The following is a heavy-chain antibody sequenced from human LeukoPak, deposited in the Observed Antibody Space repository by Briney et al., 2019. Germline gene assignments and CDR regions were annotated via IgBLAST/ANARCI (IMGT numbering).Heavy chain of an antibody. CDR2: IYTSGST. Sequence: SETLSLTCAVYGGSFSGYYWSWIRQPAGKGLEWIGRIYTSGSTNYNPSLKSRVTISVDTSKNQFSLKLSSVTAADTAVYYCAKDCSSSWYRYYYYMDVWGKGTTVTVSS. CDR1: GGSFSGYY. V-gene: IGHV4-4*07. CDR3: AKDCSSSWYRYYYYMDV. D-gene: IGHD6-13*01. J-gene: IGHJ6*03.